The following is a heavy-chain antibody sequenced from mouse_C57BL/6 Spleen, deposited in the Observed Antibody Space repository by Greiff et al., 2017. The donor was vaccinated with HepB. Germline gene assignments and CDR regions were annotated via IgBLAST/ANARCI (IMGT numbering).Heavy chain of an antibody. D-gene: IGHD4-1*01. Sequence: QVQLQQPGAELVKPGASVKMSCKASGYTFTSYWITWVKQRPGQGLEWIGDIYPGSGSTNYNEKFKSKATLPVDTSSSTAYMQLSSLTSEDSAVYDCARGDLTGTRDYWGQGTTLSVSS. J-gene: IGHJ2*01. CDR1: GYTFTSYW. CDR2: IYPGSGST. V-gene: IGHV1-55*01. CDR3: ARGDLTGTRDY.